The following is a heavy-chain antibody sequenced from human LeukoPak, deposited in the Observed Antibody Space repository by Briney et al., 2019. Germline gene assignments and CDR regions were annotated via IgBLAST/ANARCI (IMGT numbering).Heavy chain of an antibody. Sequence: SVKVSCKASGGTFSSYAISWVRQAPGQGLEWMGGIIPIFGTANYAQKFQGRVTITADESTSTAYMELSSLRSEDTAVYYCAREGACSSTSCYADYWGQRTLVTVSS. V-gene: IGHV1-69*01. CDR3: AREGACSSTSCYADY. J-gene: IGHJ4*02. CDR2: IIPIFGTA. CDR1: GGTFSSYA. D-gene: IGHD2-2*01.